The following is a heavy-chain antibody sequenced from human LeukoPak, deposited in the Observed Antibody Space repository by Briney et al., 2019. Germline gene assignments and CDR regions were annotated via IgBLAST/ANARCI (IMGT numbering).Heavy chain of an antibody. CDR1: GGSLSDNY. CDR2: VYSGGGT. J-gene: IGHJ5*02. Sequence: SETLSLTCTVSGGSLSDNYWVWLRQPTGRGLEWVGYVYSGGGTSYNPSLKSRVTISVDTSQNRFSLKLTSVTAADTAVYYCARRRFAVPGTVWFDPWGQGTLVTVSS. D-gene: IGHD6-19*01. CDR3: ARRRFAVPGTVWFDP. V-gene: IGHV4-4*09.